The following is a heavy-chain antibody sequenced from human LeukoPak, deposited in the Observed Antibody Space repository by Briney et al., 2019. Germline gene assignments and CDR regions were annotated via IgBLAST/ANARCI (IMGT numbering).Heavy chain of an antibody. Sequence: GGSLRLSCAASGFVFSYYAMSWVRQAPGKGLEWVSGISGSGGTTYYADSVKGRFTISRDSSKNTVYLQMNSLRAEDTAVYYCARFHRGWYFDYWGQGTLVTVSS. D-gene: IGHD2-15*01. J-gene: IGHJ4*02. CDR2: ISGSGGTT. V-gene: IGHV3-23*01. CDR1: GFVFSYYA. CDR3: ARFHRGWYFDY.